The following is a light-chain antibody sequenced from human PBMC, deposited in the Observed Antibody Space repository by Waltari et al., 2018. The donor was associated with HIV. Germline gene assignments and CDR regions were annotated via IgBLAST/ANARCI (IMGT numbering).Light chain of an antibody. CDR3: SSYAGSNNGI. CDR2: EVS. J-gene: IGLJ2*01. Sequence: QSALAQPPSASVSPGQSVTISCTGTSSDVGGYSYVSWYQQHPGKAPKLMINEVSKRPSGVPDRFSGCKSGNAPALTVSGLQAEDEADYYCSSYAGSNNGIFGGGTKLTVL. V-gene: IGLV2-8*01. CDR1: SSDVGGYSY.